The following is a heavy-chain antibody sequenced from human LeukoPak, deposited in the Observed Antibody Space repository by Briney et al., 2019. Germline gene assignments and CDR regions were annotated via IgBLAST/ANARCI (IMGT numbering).Heavy chain of an antibody. J-gene: IGHJ4*02. Sequence: KSGPSLLNPPQTPTLTFTFSGFSLTTSGVGVGWIRQPPGKALQWLALIYLDGANRHSPSLKPRLTTTKDTSKHQVVLTMTNMDPVDTATYYCAHSTVTTISDHWGQGTLVPVSS. CDR1: GFSLTTSGVG. D-gene: IGHD4-17*01. CDR3: AHSTVTTISDH. V-gene: IGHV2-5*02. CDR2: IYLDGAN.